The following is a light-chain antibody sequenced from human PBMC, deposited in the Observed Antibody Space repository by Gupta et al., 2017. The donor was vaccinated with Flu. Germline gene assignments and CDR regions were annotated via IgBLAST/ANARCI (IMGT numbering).Light chain of an antibody. J-gene: IGLJ1*01. CDR1: SSDVGSYHL. CDR2: EVS. Sequence: QSALTQPASVSGSPGQSTTISCTGTSSDVGSYHLVPWYQQHPGKAPKLMIYEVSKRPSGVSHRFSGSKSDNAASLTISGLQAEDEADYYCGSYAAPMSRYVFGTGTKVTVL. CDR3: GSYAAPMSRYV. V-gene: IGLV2-23*02.